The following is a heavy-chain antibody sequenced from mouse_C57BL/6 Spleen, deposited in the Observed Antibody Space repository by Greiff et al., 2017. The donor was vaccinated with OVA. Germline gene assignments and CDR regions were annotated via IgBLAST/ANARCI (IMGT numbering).Heavy chain of an antibody. CDR1: GYSITSGYY. CDR3: ARDEGYYGNYDYAMDY. V-gene: IGHV3-6*01. CDR2: ISYDGSN. Sequence: EVKLVESGPGLVKPSQSLSLTCSVTGYSITSGYYWNWIRQFPGNKLEWMGYISYDGSNNYNPSLKNRISITRDTSKNQFFLKLNSVTTEDTGTYYCARDEGYYGNYDYAMDYWGQGTSVTVSS. J-gene: IGHJ4*01. D-gene: IGHD2-1*01.